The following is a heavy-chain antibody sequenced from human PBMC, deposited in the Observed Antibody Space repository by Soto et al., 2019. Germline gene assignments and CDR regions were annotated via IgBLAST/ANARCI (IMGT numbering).Heavy chain of an antibody. CDR3: AQTLGLAAAGPGRFDL. D-gene: IGHD6-25*01. CDR1: GGTFSSYA. J-gene: IGHJ2*01. CDR2: IIPLFGRA. V-gene: IGHV1-69*05. Sequence: QVQLVQSGAEVKKPGSSVKVSCKASGGTFSSYAISWVRQAPGQGLEWMGGIIPLFGRANYAQKFQGRVKITXDAXTXIAYMELSSLRSEDTAVYYCAQTLGLAAAGPGRFDLWGRGTLVTVSS.